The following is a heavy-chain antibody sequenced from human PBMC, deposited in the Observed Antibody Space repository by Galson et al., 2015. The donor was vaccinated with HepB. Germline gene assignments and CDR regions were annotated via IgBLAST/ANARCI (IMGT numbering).Heavy chain of an antibody. CDR1: GGSISSGSYY. CDR3: ARMGLRDYYDSSGYYAGGAGGMDV. D-gene: IGHD3-22*01. J-gene: IGHJ6*02. CDR2: IYTSGST. Sequence: TLSLTCTVSGGSISSGSYYWSWIRQPAGKGLEWIGRIYTSGSTNYNPSLKSRVTISVDTSKNQFSLKLSSVTAADTAVYYCARMGLRDYYDSSGYYAGGAGGMDVWGQGTTVTVSS. V-gene: IGHV4-61*02.